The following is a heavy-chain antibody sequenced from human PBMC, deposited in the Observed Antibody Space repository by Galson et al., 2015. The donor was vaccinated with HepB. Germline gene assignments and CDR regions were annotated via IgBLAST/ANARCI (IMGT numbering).Heavy chain of an antibody. Sequence: SLRLSCAASGFSFSSYGMHWVRQAPGKGLEWVAVIWYDGSNKYYADSVKGRFTISRDNSKNTLYLQMNSLRAEDTAVYYCAREQDDNSGYPPTYNWFDPWGQGTLVTVSS. CDR2: IWYDGSNK. J-gene: IGHJ5*02. D-gene: IGHD3-22*01. CDR3: AREQDDNSGYPPTYNWFDP. CDR1: GFSFSSYG. V-gene: IGHV3-33*01.